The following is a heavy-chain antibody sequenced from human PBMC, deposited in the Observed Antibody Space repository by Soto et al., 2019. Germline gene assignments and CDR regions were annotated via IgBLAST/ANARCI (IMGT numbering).Heavy chain of an antibody. CDR3: AHKGGRGAAMDV. V-gene: IGHV2-5*05. D-gene: IGHD3-16*01. CDR1: GFSLRNSGVG. J-gene: IGHJ6*02. CDR2: IYWDDDE. Sequence: QITLKESGPTLVKPTQTLTLTCTFSGFSLRNSGVGVGWIRQSPGKALEWLALIYWDDDERYGPSLKTRLTINKDTSMNQVVLKMTTMDPVDTGTYYCAHKGGRGAAMDVWGQGTPVTVSS.